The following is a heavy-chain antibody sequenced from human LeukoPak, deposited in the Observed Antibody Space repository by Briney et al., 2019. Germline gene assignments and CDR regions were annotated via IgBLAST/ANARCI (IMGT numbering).Heavy chain of an antibody. J-gene: IGHJ4*02. D-gene: IGHD3-22*01. CDR3: AKDRHGYYSAWGFDY. CDR1: GGTFSSYA. Sequence: VKVSCKASGGTFSSYAISWVRQAPGQGLEWTGGIIPIFGTANYAQKFQGRVTITADESTSTAYMELSSLRSEDTAVYYCAKDRHGYYSAWGFDYWGQGTLVTVSS. CDR2: IIPIFGTA. V-gene: IGHV1-69*01.